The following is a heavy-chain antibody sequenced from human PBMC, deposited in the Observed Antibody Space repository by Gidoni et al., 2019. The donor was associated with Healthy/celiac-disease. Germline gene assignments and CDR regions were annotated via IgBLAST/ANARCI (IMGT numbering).Heavy chain of an antibody. D-gene: IGHD3-22*01. V-gene: IGHV3-23*01. CDR1: GFTFSSYA. CDR2: IRGSGGST. CDR3: AKRTNYDSSGTSDY. J-gene: IGHJ4*02. Sequence: EVQLLESGGGLVQPGGSPRLSCAASGFTFSSYAMSWVRQDPGKGLEWVSAIRGSGGSTYYADTVKGRFTISRDNSKNTLYLQMNSLRAEDTAVYYCAKRTNYDSSGTSDYWGQGTLVTVSS.